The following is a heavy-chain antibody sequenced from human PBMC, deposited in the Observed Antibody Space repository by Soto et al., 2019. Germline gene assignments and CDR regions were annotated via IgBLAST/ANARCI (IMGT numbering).Heavy chain of an antibody. CDR3: ARDGLRGYSDGFRPRDY. CDR1: GGTFSSYA. CDR2: IIPIFGTA. Sequence: QVQLVQSGAEVKKPGSSVKVSCKASGGTFSSYAISWVRQAPGQGLEWMGGIIPIFGTAHYAQKFQGRVTIIADESTSTAYMELSSLRSEDTAVYYCARDGLRGYSDGFRPRDYWGQGTLVTVSS. V-gene: IGHV1-69*01. J-gene: IGHJ4*02. D-gene: IGHD5-18*01.